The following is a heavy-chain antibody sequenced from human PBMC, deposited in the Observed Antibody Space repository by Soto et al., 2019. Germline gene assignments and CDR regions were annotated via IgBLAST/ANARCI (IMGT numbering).Heavy chain of an antibody. CDR3: ASATNDYGDRH. Sequence: QVQLVQSGAEVKKPGASVKVSCKASGYTFTSYDINWVRQATGQGLEWMGWMNPNSGTTGYAQKFQGRVTMTGTTSTSPASRELSSLRSDDTAVYYCASATNDYGDRHWGQGTLVTVSS. V-gene: IGHV1-8*01. J-gene: IGHJ4*02. CDR2: MNPNSGTT. D-gene: IGHD4-17*01. CDR1: GYTFTSYD.